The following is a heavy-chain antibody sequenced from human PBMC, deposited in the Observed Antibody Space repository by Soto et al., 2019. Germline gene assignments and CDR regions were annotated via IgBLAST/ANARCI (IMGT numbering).Heavy chain of an antibody. CDR1: GYTFSTYS. CDR3: AGAKGMDESYYCYGLDI. CDR2: INGATGQT. Sequence: ASVKVSCKASGYTFSTYSMHWVRQAPGHSLEWMGWINGATGQTRSSQRFQDRVTITRDTSASTAYMELSGLRSGDTAVYYCAGAKGMDESYYCYGLDIWGQGTTVTVSS. D-gene: IGHD3-10*01. J-gene: IGHJ6*02. V-gene: IGHV1-3*01.